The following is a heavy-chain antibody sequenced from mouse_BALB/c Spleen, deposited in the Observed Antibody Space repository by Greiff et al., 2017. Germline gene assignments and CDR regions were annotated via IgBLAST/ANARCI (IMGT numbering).Heavy chain of an antibody. CDR2: ISTYYGNT. D-gene: IGHD2-1*01. V-gene: IGHV1-67*01. CDR1: GYTFTDYA. CDR3: ARGDGNYDYYAMDY. J-gene: IGHJ4*01. Sequence: QGQLQQSGPELVRPGVSVKISCKGSGYTFTDYAMHWVKQSHAKSLEWIGVISTYYGNTNYNQKFKGKATMTVDKSSSTAYMELARLTSEDSAIYYCARGDGNYDYYAMDYWGQGTSVTVSS.